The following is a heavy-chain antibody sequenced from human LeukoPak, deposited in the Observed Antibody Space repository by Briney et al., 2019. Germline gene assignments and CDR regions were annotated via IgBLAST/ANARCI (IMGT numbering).Heavy chain of an antibody. D-gene: IGHD1-26*01. CDR2: IYNGVNT. CDR3: ARSRAFNSGAFDP. Sequence: SETLSLTCTVSGASVSSASYWSWIRQPPGKGVEWIAHIYNGVNTNYNPSLKSRVTISVDTSKNQFSLRLISVTAADTAVYYCARSRAFNSGAFDPWGQGSLVTVSS. V-gene: IGHV4-61*01. CDR1: GASVSSASY. J-gene: IGHJ5*02.